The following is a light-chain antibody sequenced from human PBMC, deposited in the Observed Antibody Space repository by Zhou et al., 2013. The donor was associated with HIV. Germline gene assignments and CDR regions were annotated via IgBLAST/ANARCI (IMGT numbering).Light chain of an antibody. CDR2: LAS. CDR1: QSLLHDNGNTY. Sequence: DIVMTQSPLSLPVTPGEPASISCRSTQSLLHDNGNTYLDWYLQKPGQSPQLLIYLASKRASGVPDRFSGSGSGTDFTLKISRVEAEDVGLYYCMQSLQTPFTFGPGTRVD. CDR3: MQSLQTPFT. V-gene: IGKV2-28*01. J-gene: IGKJ3*01.